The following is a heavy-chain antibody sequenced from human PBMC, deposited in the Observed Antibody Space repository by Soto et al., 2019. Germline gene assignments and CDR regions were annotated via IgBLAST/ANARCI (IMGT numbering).Heavy chain of an antibody. D-gene: IGHD4-4*01. CDR1: GFTFSSYA. V-gene: IGHV3-23*01. Sequence: GGSLRLSCAASGFTFSSYAMSWVRQAPGKGLEWVSAISGSGGSTYYADSVKGRFTISRDNSKNTLYLQMNSLRAEDTAVYYCAKCMGYSNFYYYYGMDVWGQGTTVTVSS. CDR2: ISGSGGST. J-gene: IGHJ6*02. CDR3: AKCMGYSNFYYYYGMDV.